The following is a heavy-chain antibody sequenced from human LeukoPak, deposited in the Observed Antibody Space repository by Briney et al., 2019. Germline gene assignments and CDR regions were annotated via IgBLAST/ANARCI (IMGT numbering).Heavy chain of an antibody. CDR2: INHSGST. Sequence: SETLSLTCAVYGGSFSGYYWSWIRQPPGRGLEWIGEINHSGSTNYNPSLKSRVTISVDTSKNQFSLKLSSVTAADTAVYYCAIPLGLQRTLTNWRQGTLVTVSS. CDR1: GGSFSGYY. V-gene: IGHV4-34*01. J-gene: IGHJ4*02. CDR3: AIPLGLQRTLTN. D-gene: IGHD3-9*01.